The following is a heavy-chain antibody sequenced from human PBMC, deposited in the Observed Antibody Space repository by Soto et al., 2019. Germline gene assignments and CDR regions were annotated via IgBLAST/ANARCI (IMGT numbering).Heavy chain of an antibody. V-gene: IGHV1-69*01. D-gene: IGHD2-15*01. CDR1: GGTFSSYA. CDR3: ARDRYCSGGSCYSWFDP. CDR2: IIPIFGTA. J-gene: IGHJ5*02. Sequence: QVQLVQSGAEVKKPGSSVKVSCKASGGTFSSYAISWVRQAPGQGLEWMGGIIPIFGTANYAQKFQGRVTITADESTSTAYMELSSLRSEDTAVYYCARDRYCSGGSCYSWFDPWGQGTLVTVSS.